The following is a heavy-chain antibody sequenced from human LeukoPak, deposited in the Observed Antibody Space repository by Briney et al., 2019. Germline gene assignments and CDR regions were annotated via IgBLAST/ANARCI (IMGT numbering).Heavy chain of an antibody. CDR1: GYTFTGYY. CDR2: INPNSGGT. V-gene: IGHV1-2*02. CDR3: ARAIYGSGSYYRNHDAFDI. J-gene: IGHJ3*02. D-gene: IGHD3-10*01. Sequence: ASVKVSCRASGYTFTGYYMHWVRQAPGQGLEWMGWINPNSGGTNYAQKFQGRVTMTRDTSISTAYMELSRLRSDDTAVYYCARAIYGSGSYYRNHDAFDIWGQGTMVTVSS.